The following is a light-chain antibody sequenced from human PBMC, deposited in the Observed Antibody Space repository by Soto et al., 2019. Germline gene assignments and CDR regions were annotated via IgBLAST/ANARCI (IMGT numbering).Light chain of an antibody. CDR1: QSVSSN. CDR2: GAS. CDR3: QHHNNWPPMYT. V-gene: IGKV3-15*01. Sequence: EIVMTQSPATLSVSPGERATLSCRASQSVSSNLAWYQQKPGQAPRLLIYGASTRATGIPARFSGSGSGTELNLTISSRQSEDFAVYSCQHHNNWPPMYTFGQGTKLEIK. J-gene: IGKJ2*01.